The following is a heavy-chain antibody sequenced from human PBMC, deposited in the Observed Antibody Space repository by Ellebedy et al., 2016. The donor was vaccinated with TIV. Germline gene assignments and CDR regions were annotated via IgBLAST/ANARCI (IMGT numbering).Heavy chain of an antibody. CDR3: ARATAGFDY. D-gene: IGHD1-1*01. CDR1: GFTFSSYW. Sequence: GESLKISCAASGFTFSSYWMHWVRQATGKGLEWVSAIGTAGDTYYPGSVKGRFTISRENAKNSLYLQMNSLRAEDTAVYYCARATAGFDYWGQGTLVTVSS. CDR2: IGTAGDT. V-gene: IGHV3-13*01. J-gene: IGHJ4*02.